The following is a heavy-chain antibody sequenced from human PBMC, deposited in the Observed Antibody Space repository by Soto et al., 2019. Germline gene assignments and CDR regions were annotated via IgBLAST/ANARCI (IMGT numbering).Heavy chain of an antibody. J-gene: IGHJ4*02. CDR3: ARLFGHYYDTYGYYRRDQYYFDY. CDR2: FNPSDGST. Sequence: ASVKVSCKASGYTFTSRYMHWVRQAPGQGLEWMGIFNPSDGSTTYAQKFQGRVSMTRDKSKNTLYLQMNSLRAEDTAVYYCARLFGHYYDTYGYYRRDQYYFDYWGQGTLVTVSS. V-gene: IGHV1-46*01. CDR1: GYTFTSRY. D-gene: IGHD3-22*01.